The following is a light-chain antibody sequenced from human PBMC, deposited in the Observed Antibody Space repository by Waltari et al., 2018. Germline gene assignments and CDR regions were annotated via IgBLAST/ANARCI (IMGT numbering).Light chain of an antibody. CDR2: AAS. CDR1: QSISSY. V-gene: IGKV1-39*01. Sequence: DIQMTQSPSSLSASVGDRVTITCRASQSISSYLNWYQQKPGKAPKLLIYAASSLQSGVPSMFSGSESGTDFTLTISSLQPEDFATYYCQQSYSTPITFGQGTRLEIK. J-gene: IGKJ5*01. CDR3: QQSYSTPIT.